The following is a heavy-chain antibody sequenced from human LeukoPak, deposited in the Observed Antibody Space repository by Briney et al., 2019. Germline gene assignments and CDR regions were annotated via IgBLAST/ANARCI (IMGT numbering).Heavy chain of an antibody. CDR2: INHSGST. V-gene: IGHV4-34*01. D-gene: IGHD3-16*01. J-gene: IGHJ6*02. CDR1: GGSIRSHY. Sequence: PSETLSLTCTVSGGSIRSHYWSWIRQPPGKGLEWIGEINHSGSTNYNPSLKSRVTISVDTSKNQFSLKLSSVTAADTAVYYCARGLRSLTTRGVMLYYYYGMDVWGQGTTVTVSS. CDR3: ARGLRSLTTRGVMLYYYYGMDV.